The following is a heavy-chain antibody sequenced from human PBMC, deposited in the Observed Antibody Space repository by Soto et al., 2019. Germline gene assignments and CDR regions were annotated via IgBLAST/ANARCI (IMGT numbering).Heavy chain of an antibody. J-gene: IGHJ4*02. Sequence: SETLSLTCTVSGGSISSGYFWSWIRQHPGKGLEWIGYIYHSGSTYYDPSLKSRVTISVDRSKNQFSLKLSSVTAADTAVYYCARFSGYYWKDWGQGTLVTVSS. V-gene: IGHV4-30-2*01. CDR1: GGSISSGYF. D-gene: IGHD3-22*01. CDR3: ARFSGYYWKD. CDR2: IYHSGST.